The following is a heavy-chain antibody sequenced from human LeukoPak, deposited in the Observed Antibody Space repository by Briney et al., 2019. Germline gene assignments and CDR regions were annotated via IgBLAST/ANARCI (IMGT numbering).Heavy chain of an antibody. CDR3: AKHKIAWRTFDC. V-gene: IGHV3-7*01. CDR1: GFTFRDYW. D-gene: IGHD1/OR15-1a*01. J-gene: IGHJ4*02. CDR2: IKEDGSQI. Sequence: GGSLRLSCVASGFTFRDYWMTWVRQAPGKGLEWVANIKEDGSQINHVDSVKGRFTISRDNAKNSLYLQMNSFRVEDTAVYYCAKHKIAWRTFDCWGQGTLVTVSS.